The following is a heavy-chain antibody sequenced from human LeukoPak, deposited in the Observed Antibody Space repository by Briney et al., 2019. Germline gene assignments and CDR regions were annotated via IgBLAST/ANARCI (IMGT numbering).Heavy chain of an antibody. D-gene: IGHD6-13*01. J-gene: IGHJ4*02. CDR3: ARGGAAADKVFDY. V-gene: IGHV3-53*01. Sequence: QAGGSLRLSCVASGFTVSSNYMSWVRQAPGKGLEWVSVIYSGGGTYYADYVKGRFTISRDTSKSTLYLQMNSLRVEDTAVYYCARGGAAADKVFDYWGQGTLVTVSS. CDR1: GFTVSSNY. CDR2: IYSGGGT.